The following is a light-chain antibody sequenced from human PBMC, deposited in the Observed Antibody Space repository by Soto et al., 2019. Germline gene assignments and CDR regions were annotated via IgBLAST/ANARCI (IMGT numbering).Light chain of an antibody. CDR3: SSYAGSSNV. CDR2: EVS. Sequence: QSVLTQPASVSGSPGQSITISCTGTSSDVGGYNHVAWYQQYPGKAPKLIIFEVSDRPSGISNRFSGSKSANTASLSISGLQAEDEADYYCSSYAGSSNVFGTGTKVTVL. J-gene: IGLJ1*01. CDR1: SSDVGGYNH. V-gene: IGLV2-14*01.